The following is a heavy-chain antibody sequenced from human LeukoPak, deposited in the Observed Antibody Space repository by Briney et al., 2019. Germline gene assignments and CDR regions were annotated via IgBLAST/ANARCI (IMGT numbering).Heavy chain of an antibody. CDR1: GGSISSGGYY. Sequence: SETLSLTCTVSGGSISSGGYYWSWIRQHPGKGLEWIGYIYYSGSTYYNPSLKSRVTISVDTSKNQFSLKLSSVTAADTAVYYCAGVAVVNWSFDYWGQGTLVTVSS. J-gene: IGHJ4*02. CDR3: AGVAVVNWSFDY. CDR2: IYYSGST. V-gene: IGHV4-31*03. D-gene: IGHD5-18*01.